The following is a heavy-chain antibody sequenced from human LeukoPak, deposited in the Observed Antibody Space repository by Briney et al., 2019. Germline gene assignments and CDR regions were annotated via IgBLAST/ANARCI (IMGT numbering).Heavy chain of an antibody. J-gene: IGHJ3*02. V-gene: IGHV1-8*01. CDR1: GYTFTSYD. CDR2: MNPNSGNT. CDR3: ARGCGGDCYALGDAFDI. D-gene: IGHD2-21*02. Sequence: ASVKVSCKASGYTFTSYDINWVRQATGQGLEWMGWMNPNSGNTGYAQKFQGRVTMTRNTSISTAYMELSSLRSEDTAVYYCARGCGGDCYALGDAFDIWGQGTMVTVSS.